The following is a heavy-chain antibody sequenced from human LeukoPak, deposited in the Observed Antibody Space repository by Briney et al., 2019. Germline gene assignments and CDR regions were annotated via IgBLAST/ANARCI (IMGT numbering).Heavy chain of an antibody. D-gene: IGHD5-12*01. J-gene: IGHJ4*02. CDR2: IIPILGIA. Sequence: GASVKVSCKASGYTFTGYYMHWVRQAPGQGLEWMGRIIPILGIANYAQKFQGRVTITADKSTSTAYMELSSLRSEDTAVYYCASDIVATISPGTWGQGTLVTVSS. CDR3: ASDIVATISPGT. CDR1: GYTFTGYY. V-gene: IGHV1-69*04.